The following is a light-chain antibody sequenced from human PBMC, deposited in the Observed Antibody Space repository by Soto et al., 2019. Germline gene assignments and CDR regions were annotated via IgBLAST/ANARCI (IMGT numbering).Light chain of an antibody. Sequence: EIVLTQSPATLSLSPGERATLSCGASQNVSSRYLAWYQQKRGLAPRLLIYDASSRATGIPDRFSGSGSGTDFTLTISRLEPEDFAVYYCQQYGNSPRTFGQGTKVEIK. J-gene: IGKJ1*01. CDR1: QNVSSRY. CDR2: DAS. CDR3: QQYGNSPRT. V-gene: IGKV3D-20*01.